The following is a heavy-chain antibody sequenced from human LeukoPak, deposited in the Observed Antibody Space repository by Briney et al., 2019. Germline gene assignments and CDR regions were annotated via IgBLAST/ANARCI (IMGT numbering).Heavy chain of an antibody. D-gene: IGHD3-10*01. CDR2: IYYSGST. CDR3: ARHQGNYYDYYYYMDV. J-gene: IGHJ6*03. CDR1: GDSIIGYY. Sequence: SETLSLTCSVSGDSIIGYYWGWIRQPPGKGLEWIGSIYYSGSTYYNPSLKSRLTISIDTSKNQFSLTLSSVTAADTAVYYCARHQGNYYDYYYYMDVWGTGTTVTISS. V-gene: IGHV4-39*01.